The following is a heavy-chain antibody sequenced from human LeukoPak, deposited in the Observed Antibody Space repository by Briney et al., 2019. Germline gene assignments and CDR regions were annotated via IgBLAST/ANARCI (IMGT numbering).Heavy chain of an antibody. CDR1: GYTFTKYY. CDR2: INPSGGST. V-gene: IGHV1-46*01. Sequence: ASVKVSCKASGYTFTKYYMHWVRQAPGQGLEWMGIINPSGGSTSYAQKFQGRVTMTRDTSTSTVYMELSSLRSEDTAVYYCARKATTVVKYNWFDPWGQGTLVTVSS. CDR3: ARKATTVVKYNWFDP. J-gene: IGHJ5*02. D-gene: IGHD4-23*01.